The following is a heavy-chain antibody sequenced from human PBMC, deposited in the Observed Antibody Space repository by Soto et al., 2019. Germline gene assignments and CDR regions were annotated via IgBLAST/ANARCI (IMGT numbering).Heavy chain of an antibody. V-gene: IGHV1-69*04. J-gene: IGHJ4*02. Sequence: SVKVSCKASGGTFSSYTISWVRQAPGQGLEWMGRIIPILGIANYAQKFQGRVTITADKSTSTAYMELSSLRSEDTAVYYCARDPNRFSSSTGVVYWGQGTVLPVSS. CDR1: GGTFSSYT. D-gene: IGHD6-6*01. CDR3: ARDPNRFSSSTGVVY. CDR2: IIPILGIA.